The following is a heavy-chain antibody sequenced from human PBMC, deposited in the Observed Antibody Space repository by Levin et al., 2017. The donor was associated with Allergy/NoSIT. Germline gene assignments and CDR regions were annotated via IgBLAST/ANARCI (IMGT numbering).Heavy chain of an antibody. Sequence: KISCKASGGTFSSYAISWVRQAPGQGLEWMGGIIPIFGTANYAQKFQGRVTITADESTSTAYMELSSLRSEDTAVYYCARGAMVTYYFDYWGQGTLVTVSS. CDR3: ARGAMVTYYFDY. J-gene: IGHJ4*02. CDR1: GGTFSSYA. CDR2: IIPIFGTA. V-gene: IGHV1-69*01. D-gene: IGHD5-18*01.